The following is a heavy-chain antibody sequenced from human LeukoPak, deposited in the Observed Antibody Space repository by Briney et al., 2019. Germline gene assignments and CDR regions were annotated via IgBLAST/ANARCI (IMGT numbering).Heavy chain of an antibody. Sequence: GGSLRLSCAASGFTFSSYSMNWVRQAPGKGLEWVSSISSSSSYIYYADSVKGRFTISRDDAKNSLYLQMNSLRAEDTAVYYCARTSVRGVTDYWGQGTLVTVSS. CDR1: GFTFSSYS. D-gene: IGHD3-10*01. CDR3: ARTSVRGVTDY. J-gene: IGHJ4*02. CDR2: ISSSSSYI. V-gene: IGHV3-21*01.